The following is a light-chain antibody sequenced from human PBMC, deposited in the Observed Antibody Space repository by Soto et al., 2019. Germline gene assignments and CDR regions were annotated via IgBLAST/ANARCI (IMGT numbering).Light chain of an antibody. V-gene: IGKV3-15*01. J-gene: IGKJ1*01. Sequence: EIVMTQSPATLSVSPGERATLSCRASQSVSSNLARYQQKPGQAPRLLIYGASTRATGIPARFSGSGSGTEFTLTISSLQSEDFAVYYCQQYNNWPQTFGKGTKVEIK. CDR2: GAS. CDR1: QSVSSN. CDR3: QQYNNWPQT.